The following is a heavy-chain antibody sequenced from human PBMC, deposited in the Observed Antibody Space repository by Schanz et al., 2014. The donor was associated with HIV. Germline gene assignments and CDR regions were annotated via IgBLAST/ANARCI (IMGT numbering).Heavy chain of an antibody. J-gene: IGHJ6*02. CDR3: AREAYYFDFWNGQYYYYGLDV. V-gene: IGHV3-74*01. CDR1: GFTFSNYW. D-gene: IGHD3-3*01. CDR2: INSDGRSA. Sequence: EVQLLESGGGLVQPGGSLRLSCTASGFTFSNYWMHWVRQVPGKGLVWVSRINSDGRSANYADSVKGRFTISRDNAKNSLYLQMNSLRDEDTAVYYCAREAYYFDFWNGQYYYYGLDVWGQGTTVTVSS.